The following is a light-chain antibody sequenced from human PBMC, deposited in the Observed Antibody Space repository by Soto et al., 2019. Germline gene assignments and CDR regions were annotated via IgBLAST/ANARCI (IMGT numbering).Light chain of an antibody. CDR1: SSDVGGYNY. CDR2: EVS. Sequence: QSALSPPASVSGSPGQSITISCPGTSSDVGGYNYVSWYQQHPGKAPKLKIYEVSNRPSGVSNRFSGSKSGYTASLTISELQAEDEADYYCTSFTSSSTWVFGGGTK. CDR3: TSFTSSSTWV. V-gene: IGLV2-14*01. J-gene: IGLJ3*02.